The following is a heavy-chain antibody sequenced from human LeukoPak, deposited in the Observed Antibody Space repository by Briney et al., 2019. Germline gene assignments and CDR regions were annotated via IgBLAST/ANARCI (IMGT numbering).Heavy chain of an antibody. CDR2: MNPNSGNT. J-gene: IGHJ6*03. Sequence: ASVKVSCKASGYTFIGYYMHWVGQATGQGLEWMGWMNPNSGNTGYAQKFQGRVTITTDDSTSTAYMELSSLRSEDTAVYYCARTRRLGYRSSTSCPRHYYMDVWGKGTTVTVSS. CDR3: ARTRRLGYRSSTSCPRHYYMDV. D-gene: IGHD2-2*01. V-gene: IGHV1-8*03. CDR1: GYTFIGYY.